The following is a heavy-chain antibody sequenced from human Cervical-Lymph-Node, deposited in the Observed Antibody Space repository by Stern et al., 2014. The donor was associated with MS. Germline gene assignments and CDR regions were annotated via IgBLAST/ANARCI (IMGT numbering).Heavy chain of an antibody. CDR2: ISYSGST. V-gene: IGHV4-31*03. D-gene: IGHD2-2*01. CDR1: GGSISSGGYY. J-gene: IGHJ6*02. Sequence: QLQLQESGPGLVKPSQTLSLTCTVSGGSISSGGYYWSWIRPHPGKGMEGIGYISYSGSTYYNTSLKSRVTISVDTSKNQFSLKLSSVTAADTAVYYCARDRRVVPALQPTDYYYGMDVWGQGTTVTVSS. CDR3: ARDRRVVPALQPTDYYYGMDV.